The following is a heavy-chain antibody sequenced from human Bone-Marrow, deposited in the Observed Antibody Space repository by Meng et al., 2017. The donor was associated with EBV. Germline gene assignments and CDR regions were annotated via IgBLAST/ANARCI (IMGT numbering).Heavy chain of an antibody. V-gene: IGHV1-69*01. Sequence: QVKVGQCGDEVMKRGSWVKVSWKAYGATFRISAISWVRQAPRHGLEWMGGFLPILGAPNYAQRFQDRVTITADESTSTGYMELSSLRSDDTAVYYCARESGRGYSSDYWGQGTLVTVSS. CDR3: ARESGRGYSSDY. CDR2: FLPILGAP. J-gene: IGHJ4*02. CDR1: GATFRISA. D-gene: IGHD5-18*01.